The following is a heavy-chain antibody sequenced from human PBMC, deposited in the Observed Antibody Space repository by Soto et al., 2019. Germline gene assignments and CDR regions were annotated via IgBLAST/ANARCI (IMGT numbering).Heavy chain of an antibody. Sequence: SETLSLTCAVSGGSISSSNWGSWVRQPPGKGLEWIGEIYHSGSTNYNPSLKSRVTISVDKSKNQFSLKLSSVTAADTAVYYCARVDHGDYVPYYYGMDVWGQGTTVTVSS. CDR1: GGSISSSNW. CDR2: IYHSGST. J-gene: IGHJ6*02. CDR3: ARVDHGDYVPYYYGMDV. V-gene: IGHV4-4*02. D-gene: IGHD4-17*01.